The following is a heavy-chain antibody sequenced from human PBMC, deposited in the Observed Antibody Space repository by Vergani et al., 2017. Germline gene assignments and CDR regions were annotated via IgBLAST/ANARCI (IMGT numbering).Heavy chain of an antibody. Sequence: QVQLVESGGGVVQPGRSLRLSCAASGFTFSSYGMHWVRQAPGKGLEWVAVISYDGSNKYYADSVKGRFTISRDNSKNTLYLQMNSLRAEDTDVYYCAKEGVTMVRGPNYFDYWGQGTLVTVSS. D-gene: IGHD3-10*01. V-gene: IGHV3-30*18. J-gene: IGHJ4*02. CDR3: AKEGVTMVRGPNYFDY. CDR2: ISYDGSNK. CDR1: GFTFSSYG.